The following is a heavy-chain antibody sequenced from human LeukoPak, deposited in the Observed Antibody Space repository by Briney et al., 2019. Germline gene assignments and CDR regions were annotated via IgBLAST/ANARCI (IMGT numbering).Heavy chain of an antibody. D-gene: IGHD5-18*01. CDR2: MYYSGST. V-gene: IGHV4-59*12. J-gene: IGHJ5*02. Sequence: PSETLSLTCTVSGGSISSNYWSWIRQPPGKGLEWIGYMYYSGSTNYNPSLKSRVTISIDKSKNHFSLKLSSVTAADTAVYYCAREGMSGYSYGPWGQGTLVTVSS. CDR3: AREGMSGYSYGP. CDR1: GGSISSNY.